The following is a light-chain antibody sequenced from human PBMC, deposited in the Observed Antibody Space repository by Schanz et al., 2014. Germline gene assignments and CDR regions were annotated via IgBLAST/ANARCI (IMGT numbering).Light chain of an antibody. V-gene: IGLV2-11*01. CDR1: SSDVGGYNY. CDR3: AAWDNSLNGYV. CDR2: EVS. Sequence: QSALTQPRSVSGSPGQSVTISCTGTSSDVGGYNYVSWYQQQPGKAPKRMIYEVSKRPSGVPDRFSGSKSGNTASLTISGLQAEDEADYYCAAWDNSLNGYVFGTGTKLTVL. J-gene: IGLJ1*01.